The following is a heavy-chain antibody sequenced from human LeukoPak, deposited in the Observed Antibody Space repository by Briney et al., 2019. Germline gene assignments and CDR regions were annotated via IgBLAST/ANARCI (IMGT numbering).Heavy chain of an antibody. D-gene: IGHD6-19*01. CDR3: AKSGGSSGWLY. J-gene: IGHJ4*02. CDR1: GFTFSSYA. V-gene: IGHV3-23*01. CDR2: ISGSGGGT. Sequence: GGSLRLSCAASGFTFSSYAMSWVRQAPGKGLEWLSGISGSGGGTYYADSVKGRFTISRDDSKNTLYLQMHSLRAEDTAVYYCAKSGGSSGWLYWGQGTLVTVSS.